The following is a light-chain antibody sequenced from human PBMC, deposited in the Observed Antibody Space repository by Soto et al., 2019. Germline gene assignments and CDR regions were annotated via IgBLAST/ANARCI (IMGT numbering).Light chain of an antibody. Sequence: EIVMTQSPATLSVSPGERATLSCRASQSVSNNLAWYQHKPGQPPRLLIYGASTRATGIPVRFSGSGSGTEFTLTISSLQSEDFVIYYCQQYNSWPPFTFGPGTKVDIK. V-gene: IGKV3-15*01. CDR3: QQYNSWPPFT. CDR2: GAS. J-gene: IGKJ3*01. CDR1: QSVSNN.